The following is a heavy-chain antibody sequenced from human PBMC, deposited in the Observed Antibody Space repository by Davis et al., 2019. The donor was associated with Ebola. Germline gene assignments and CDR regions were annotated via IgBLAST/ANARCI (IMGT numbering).Heavy chain of an antibody. CDR2: ISYDGSNK. Sequence: PGGSLRLSCAASGFTFSSYAMHWVRQAPGKGLEWVAVISYDGSNKYYADSVKGRFTISRDNSKNTLYLQMNSLRAEDTAVYYCARGRMYCSSTSCSKGDPLGYWGQGTLVTVSS. CDR3: ARGRMYCSSTSCSKGDPLGY. V-gene: IGHV3-30-3*01. D-gene: IGHD2-2*01. CDR1: GFTFSSYA. J-gene: IGHJ4*02.